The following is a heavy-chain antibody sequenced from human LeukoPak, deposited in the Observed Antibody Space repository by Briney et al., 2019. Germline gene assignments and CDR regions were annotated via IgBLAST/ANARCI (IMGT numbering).Heavy chain of an antibody. J-gene: IGHJ4*02. D-gene: IGHD3-22*01. V-gene: IGHV3-48*03. CDR2: IGSSGSLT. CDR3: ARDSLHDYGGSGYGYYFDY. CDR1: GFAFSTYE. Sequence: GGSLRLSCAASGFAFSTYEMIWVRQAPGKEPEWASYIGSSGSLTYYADSVKGRFTVSRDNAKNSLYLQMNSLRVEDTAIYYCARDSLHDYGGSGYGYYFDYWGQGTLVTVSS.